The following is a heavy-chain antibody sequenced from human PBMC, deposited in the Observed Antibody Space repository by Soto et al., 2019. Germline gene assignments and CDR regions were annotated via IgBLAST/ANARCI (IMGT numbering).Heavy chain of an antibody. CDR2: ISSSSSYI. J-gene: IGHJ4*02. D-gene: IGHD1-1*01. CDR3: ATDQLSLLNYDY. CDR1: GFTFSSYS. V-gene: IGHV3-21*01. Sequence: EVQVVESGEGLVKPGGSLRLSCAASGFTFSSYSMKWVRQAPGKGLEWVSTISSSSSYIYYADSVKGRFTISRDNAKNSLYLQMNSLRADDTAVYYCATDQLSLLNYDYWGQGTLVTVSS.